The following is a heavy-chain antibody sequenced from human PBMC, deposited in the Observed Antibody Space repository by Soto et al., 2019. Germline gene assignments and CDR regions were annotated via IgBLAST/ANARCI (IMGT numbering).Heavy chain of an antibody. CDR1: VFTFGDYT. V-gene: IGHV3-43*01. CDR3: AKDILAAAGMGIKTDYYYYGMDV. CDR2: ISWDGGST. Sequence: PGGSMKISCSASVFTFGDYTMHWVRKNTGKGLEWVSLISWDGGSTYYADSVKGRFTISRDNSKNSLYLQMNSLRTEDTALYYCAKDILAAAGMGIKTDYYYYGMDVWGQGTTVTVSS. D-gene: IGHD6-13*01. J-gene: IGHJ6*02.